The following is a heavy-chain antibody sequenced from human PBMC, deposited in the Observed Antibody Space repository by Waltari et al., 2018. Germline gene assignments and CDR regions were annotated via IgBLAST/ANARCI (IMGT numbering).Heavy chain of an antibody. V-gene: IGHV4-59*01. CDR3: ARSFDSSGWYGLDY. CDR2: IYYSGST. D-gene: IGHD6-19*01. Sequence: QVQLQESGPGLVKPSETLSLTCTVSGGSISSYYWSWIRQPPGKGLEWIGDIYYSGSTNYNPSLKSRVTISVDTSKNQFSLKLSSVTAADTAVYYCARSFDSSGWYGLDYWGQGTLVTVSS. CDR1: GGSISSYY. J-gene: IGHJ4*02.